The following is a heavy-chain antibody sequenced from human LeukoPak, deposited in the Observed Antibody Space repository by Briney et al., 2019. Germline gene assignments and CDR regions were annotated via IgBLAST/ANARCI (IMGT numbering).Heavy chain of an antibody. CDR2: IYPGDSDT. D-gene: IGHD2-15*01. V-gene: IGHV5-51*01. J-gene: IGHJ4*02. CDR1: GYSFTSYR. Sequence: GESLKISCKGSGYSFTSYRIGWVRQMPGKGLEWMGIIYPGDSDTRYSPSFQGQVTISADKSISTAYLQWSSLKASDTAMYYCARGPLGYCSGGSCYYFDYWGQGTLVTVSS. CDR3: ARGPLGYCSGGSCYYFDY.